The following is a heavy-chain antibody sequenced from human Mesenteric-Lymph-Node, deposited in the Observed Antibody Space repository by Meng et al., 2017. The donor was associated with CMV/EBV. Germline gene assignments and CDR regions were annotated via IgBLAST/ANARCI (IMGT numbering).Heavy chain of an antibody. CDR3: ARGGRGYDILTGCYERGMDV. D-gene: IGHD3-9*01. Sequence: GGSLRLSFAASGFTFSSYEMNWVRQAPGKGLEWVPYISSSGSTIYYADSVKGRFTISRDNAKNSLNLQMNSLRDGATAVNYCARGGRGYDILTGCYERGMDVWGQGTTVTVSS. V-gene: IGHV3-48*03. CDR2: ISSSGSTI. J-gene: IGHJ6*02. CDR1: GFTFSSYE.